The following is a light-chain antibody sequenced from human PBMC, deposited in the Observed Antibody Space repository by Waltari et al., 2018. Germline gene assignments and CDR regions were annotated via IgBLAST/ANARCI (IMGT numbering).Light chain of an antibody. CDR1: QSLLHSDGQTY. Sequence: EIVMTQTPLSLSVTPGQPASISCKSSQSLLHSDGQTYLYWYLQRPGQPPQLLIYEVSNHFSGVPPRFSGSGSWTDFTLTISRVEADDVGVYYCMQSKRLPPTFGGGTKVEIK. J-gene: IGKJ4*01. V-gene: IGKV2D-29*01. CDR3: MQSKRLPPT. CDR2: EVS.